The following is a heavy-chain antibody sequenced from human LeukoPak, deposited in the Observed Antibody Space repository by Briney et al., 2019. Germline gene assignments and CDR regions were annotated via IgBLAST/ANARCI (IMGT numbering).Heavy chain of an antibody. V-gene: IGHV1-69*05. J-gene: IGHJ4*02. CDR3: ARGVIVAATHFDN. CDR1: GGSFSRHA. Sequence: GASVKVSCKASGGSFSRHAISWVRQAPGQGLEWMGEIIPLIGTTHYAQKFQGRVTITTDESTSTGYVELSSLRSEDTAVYYCARGVIVAATHFDNWGQGTLVTVSS. D-gene: IGHD1-26*01. CDR2: IIPLIGTT.